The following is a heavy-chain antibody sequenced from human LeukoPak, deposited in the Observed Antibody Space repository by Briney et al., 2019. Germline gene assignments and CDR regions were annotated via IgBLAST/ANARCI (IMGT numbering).Heavy chain of an antibody. J-gene: IGHJ6*03. CDR1: GGTFSSYA. Sequence: GASVKVSCKASGGTFSSYAVSWVRQAPGQGLEWMGGIIPIFGTANYAQKFQGRVTITADESTSTAYMELSSLRSEDTAVYYCARSRTTGMYYYYYYMDVWGKGTTVTVSS. D-gene: IGHD1-1*01. CDR3: ARSRTTGMYYYYYYMDV. CDR2: IIPIFGTA. V-gene: IGHV1-69*13.